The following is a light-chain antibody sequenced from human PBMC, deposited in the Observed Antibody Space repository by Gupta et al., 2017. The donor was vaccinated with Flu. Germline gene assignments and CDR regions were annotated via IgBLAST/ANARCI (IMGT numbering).Light chain of an antibody. CDR2: EDN. CDR3: QSYDSLSRDVV. V-gene: IGLV6-57*01. Sequence: NFMLTQPHSVSESPGKTVTISCTRSSGSIATNYVQWYQQRPGSSPTTVIHEDNQRPSEVPDRFSGSIDSSSNSASLTISGLKAEDEADYFCQSYDSLSRDVVFGGGTKLTVL. CDR1: SGSIATNY. J-gene: IGLJ2*01.